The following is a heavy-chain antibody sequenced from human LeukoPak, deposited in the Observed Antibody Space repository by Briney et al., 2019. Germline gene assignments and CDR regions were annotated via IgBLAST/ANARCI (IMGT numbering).Heavy chain of an antibody. CDR1: GFTFSSYS. Sequence: GGSLRLSCAASGFTFSSYSMNWVRQAPGKGLEWVSSISSSSSYIYYADSVKGRFTISRDNAKNSLYLQMNSLRAEDTAVHYCARERGVVVVPAAVDYWGQGTLVTVSS. V-gene: IGHV3-21*01. D-gene: IGHD2-2*01. CDR2: ISSSSSYI. CDR3: ARERGVVVVPAAVDY. J-gene: IGHJ4*02.